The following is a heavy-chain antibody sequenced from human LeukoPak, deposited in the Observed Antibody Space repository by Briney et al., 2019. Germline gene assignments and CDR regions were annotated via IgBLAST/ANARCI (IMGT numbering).Heavy chain of an antibody. CDR3: ARGGVVGWLPTDYVDDY. J-gene: IGHJ4*02. D-gene: IGHD3-16*01. CDR2: INPSGGST. Sequence: ASVKVSRKASGYTFTSYYMHWVRQAPGQGLEWMGIINPSGGSTSYAQKFQGRVTMTRDTSTSTAYMELRSLRSDDTAVYYCARGGVVGWLPTDYVDDYWGQGTLVTVSS. CDR1: GYTFTSYY. V-gene: IGHV1-46*01.